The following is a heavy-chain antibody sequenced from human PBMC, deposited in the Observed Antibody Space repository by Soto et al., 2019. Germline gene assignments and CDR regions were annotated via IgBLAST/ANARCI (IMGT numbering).Heavy chain of an antibody. CDR1: GFTFSNAW. Sequence: EVLLVESGGGLVKPGGSLRLSCAASGFTFSNAWMNWVRQAPGKGLEWVGRIKSKTDGGTTDYAVPVKDRFTISRDDSKITLYLQMNSLKTEDTAVYYCTTSMAGNSGYFDLWGRGTLVTVSS. CDR3: TTSMAGNSGYFDL. V-gene: IGHV3-15*07. CDR2: IKSKTDGGTT. J-gene: IGHJ2*01. D-gene: IGHD6-19*01.